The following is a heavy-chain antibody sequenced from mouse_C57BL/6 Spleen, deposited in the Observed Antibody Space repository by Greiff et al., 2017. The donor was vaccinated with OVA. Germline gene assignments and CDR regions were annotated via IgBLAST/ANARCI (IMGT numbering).Heavy chain of an antibody. CDR2: INPSSGYT. J-gene: IGHJ4*01. CDR1: GYTFTSYT. Sequence: VQLQQSGAELARPGASVKMSCKASGYTFTSYTMHWVKQRPGQGLEWIGYINPSSGYTKYNQKFKDKATLTADKSSSTAYMQLSSLTSEDSAVYYCARLNYYGSSYVGDAMDYWGQGTSVTVSS. V-gene: IGHV1-4*01. CDR3: ARLNYYGSSYVGDAMDY. D-gene: IGHD1-1*01.